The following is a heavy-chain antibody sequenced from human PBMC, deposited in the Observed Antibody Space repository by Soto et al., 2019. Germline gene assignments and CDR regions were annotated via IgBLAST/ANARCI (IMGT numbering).Heavy chain of an antibody. CDR1: GGTFSSYA. CDR3: ARDRRSKWSGYYVYYFDY. V-gene: IGHV1-69*13. CDR2: IIPIFGTA. J-gene: IGHJ4*02. D-gene: IGHD3-3*01. Sequence: SVKVSCKASGGTFSSYAISWVRQAPGQGLEWMGGIIPIFGTANYAQKFQGRVTITADESTSTAYMELSSLRSEDTAVYYCARDRRSKWSGYYVYYFDYWGQGTLVTVSS.